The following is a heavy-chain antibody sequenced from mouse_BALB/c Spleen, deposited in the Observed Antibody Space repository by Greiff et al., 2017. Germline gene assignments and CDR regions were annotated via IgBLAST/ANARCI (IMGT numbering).Heavy chain of an antibody. V-gene: IGHV1-9*01. Sequence: VMLVESGAELMKPGASVKISCKATGYTFSSYWIEWVKQRPGHGLEWIGEILPGSGSTNYNEKFKGKATFTADTSSNTAYMQLSSLTSEDSAVYYCARGGEDYAMDYWGQGTSVTVSS. J-gene: IGHJ4*01. CDR1: GYTFSSYW. CDR3: ARGGEDYAMDY. CDR2: ILPGSGST.